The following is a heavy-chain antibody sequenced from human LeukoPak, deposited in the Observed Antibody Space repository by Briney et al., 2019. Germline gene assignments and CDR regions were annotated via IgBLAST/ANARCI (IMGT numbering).Heavy chain of an antibody. J-gene: IGHJ6*04. CDR3: ARAPIAAAFYGMDV. D-gene: IGHD6-13*01. CDR2: INHSGSS. Sequence: NPSETLSLTCAVYGGSFSGYYWSWIRQPPGKGLEWIGEINHSGSSNYNPSLKSRVTISVDTSKNQFSLKLSSVTAADTAVYYCARAPIAAAFYGMDVWGKGTTVTVSS. CDR1: GGSFSGYY. V-gene: IGHV4-34*01.